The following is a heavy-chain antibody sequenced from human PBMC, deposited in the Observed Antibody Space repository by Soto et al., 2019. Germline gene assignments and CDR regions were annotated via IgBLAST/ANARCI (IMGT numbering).Heavy chain of an antibody. J-gene: IGHJ4*02. D-gene: IGHD6-19*01. Sequence: EVQLLEFGGGLVQPGGSLRLSCAASGFTFSNFAMSWVRQAPGKGLEWVSAIIGSGGSTFYADSVKGRFTISRDNSKNTLYLQMNRLRVEDTDIYYCAKDSVAGQPFDYWGRGTLVTISS. CDR2: IIGSGGST. V-gene: IGHV3-23*01. CDR1: GFTFSNFA. CDR3: AKDSVAGQPFDY.